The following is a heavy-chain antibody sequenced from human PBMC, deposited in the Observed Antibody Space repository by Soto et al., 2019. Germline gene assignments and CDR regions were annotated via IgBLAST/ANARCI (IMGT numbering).Heavy chain of an antibody. D-gene: IGHD3-16*01. Sequence: QLQLQESGPGLVKPSETLSLTCTVSGGSISSSSYYWGWIRQPPGKGLEWIGSIYYSGSTYYNPSLKSRVTISVDTSKNQFSLKLSSVTAADTAVYYCARHLSAGDWAPWVYYYYGMDVWGQGTTVTVSS. V-gene: IGHV4-39*01. CDR2: IYYSGST. J-gene: IGHJ6*02. CDR3: ARHLSAGDWAPWVYYYYGMDV. CDR1: GGSISSSSYY.